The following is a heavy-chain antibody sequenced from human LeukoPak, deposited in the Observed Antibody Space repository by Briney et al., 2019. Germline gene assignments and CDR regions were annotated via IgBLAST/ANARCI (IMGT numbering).Heavy chain of an antibody. Sequence: SETLSLTCTVSGGSISSSSYYWDWIRQPPGKGLEWIESISYSGSTSYSPSLKSRVTISVDTSKNQLSLKLSSMTAADTAVYYCATDSSTWSFDYWGQGTLVTVSS. CDR3: ATDSSTWSFDY. V-gene: IGHV4-39*07. J-gene: IGHJ4*02. CDR2: ISYSGST. D-gene: IGHD6-13*01. CDR1: GGSISSSSYY.